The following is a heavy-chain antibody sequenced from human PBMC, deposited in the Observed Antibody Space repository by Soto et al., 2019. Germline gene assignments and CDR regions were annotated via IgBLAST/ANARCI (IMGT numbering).Heavy chain of an antibody. Sequence: SETLSLTCTVSGGSISSYYWSWIRQPPGKGLEWIGYIYYSGSTNYNPSLKSRVTISVDTSKNQFSLKLSSVTAADTAVYYCATGGTYYYDSSGYYYRSDAFDIWGQGTMVTVSS. CDR1: GGSISSYY. CDR2: IYYSGST. D-gene: IGHD3-22*01. J-gene: IGHJ3*02. V-gene: IGHV4-59*01. CDR3: ATGGTYYYDSSGYYYRSDAFDI.